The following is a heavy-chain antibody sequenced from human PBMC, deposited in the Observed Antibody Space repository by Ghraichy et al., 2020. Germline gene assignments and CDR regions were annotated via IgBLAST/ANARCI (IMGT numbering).Heavy chain of an antibody. Sequence: GGSLRLSCAASGFTFTTYTMNWVRQASGKGLEWVAYISSSSSTIYYADSVKGRFTISRDKAKNSLYLQMNSLRAEDTAVYYCTSGVVAIDYWGQGTLVTVSS. CDR2: ISSSSSTI. D-gene: IGHD2-15*01. V-gene: IGHV3-48*01. CDR3: TSGVVAIDY. CDR1: GFTFTTYT. J-gene: IGHJ4*02.